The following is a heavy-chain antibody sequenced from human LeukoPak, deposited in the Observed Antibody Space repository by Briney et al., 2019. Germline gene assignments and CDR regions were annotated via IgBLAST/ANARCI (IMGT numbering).Heavy chain of an antibody. CDR3: AKFFLGQQLAQYYYHGMDV. J-gene: IGHJ6*02. Sequence: PGGSLRLSCAASGFTFSSNAMSWVRQAPGKGLEWVSGISGNGGSTYYADSVKGRFTISRDNSKNTLYLQMNSLRAEDTAVYYCAKFFLGQQLAQYYYHGMDVWGQGTTVTVSS. CDR2: ISGNGGST. D-gene: IGHD6-13*01. V-gene: IGHV3-23*01. CDR1: GFTFSSNA.